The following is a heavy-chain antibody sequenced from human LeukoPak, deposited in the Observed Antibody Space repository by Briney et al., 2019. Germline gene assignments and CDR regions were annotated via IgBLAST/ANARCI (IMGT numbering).Heavy chain of an antibody. CDR2: ITSSGYET. Sequence: GGSLRLSCAASGFTFSNYAMSWIRQTPGKGLEWVSSITSSGYETHYADSVKGRFSISRDNSKNTLFLQLSNLRVEDTAVYYCARVAAPEDYYYGMDVWGQGTTVTVSS. D-gene: IGHD6-6*01. V-gene: IGHV3-23*01. CDR3: ARVAAPEDYYYGMDV. CDR1: GFTFSNYA. J-gene: IGHJ6*02.